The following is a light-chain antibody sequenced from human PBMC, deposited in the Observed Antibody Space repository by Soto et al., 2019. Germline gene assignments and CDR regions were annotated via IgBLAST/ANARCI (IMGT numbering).Light chain of an antibody. CDR3: QRYGSSPPLT. CDR2: DAS. Sequence: EFVLTQSPDTLSLSPGERATLSCRASQSISSNFLAWYQHKPDQAPRLLIYDASFRGTGIPDRFSGGGSGTDFTLTISRLEPEDFAVYYCQRYGSSPPLTFGGGTKVEI. CDR1: QSISSNF. V-gene: IGKV3-20*01. J-gene: IGKJ4*01.